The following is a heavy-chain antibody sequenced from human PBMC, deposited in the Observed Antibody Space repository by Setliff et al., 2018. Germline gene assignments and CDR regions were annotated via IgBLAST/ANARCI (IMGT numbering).Heavy chain of an antibody. CDR2: INHSGST. V-gene: IGHV4-34*01. Sequence: TLSLTCAVYGGSFSGYYWSWVRQPPGKGLEWIGEINHSGSTNYNPSLKSRVTISVDTPKNQFSLKLSSVTAADTAVYYCARGGSIAAAGYNYFDYWGQGTLVTVSS. D-gene: IGHD6-13*01. CDR3: ARGGSIAAAGYNYFDY. CDR1: GGSFSGYY. J-gene: IGHJ4*02.